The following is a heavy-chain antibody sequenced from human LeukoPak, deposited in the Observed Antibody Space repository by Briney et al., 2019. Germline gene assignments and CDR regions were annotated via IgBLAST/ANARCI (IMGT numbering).Heavy chain of an antibody. J-gene: IGHJ4*02. D-gene: IGHD2-2*02. V-gene: IGHV1-2*02. CDR1: GYTFTDYY. CDR3: ARVRCSSTSCYTGGDY. CDR2: IDPESGGT. Sequence: ASVKVSCKASGYTFTDYYIHWVRQAPGQGLEWMGWIDPESGGTNYAQKFQGRVTMTRATSISTAYMEMSSLRSDDTAVYYCARVRCSSTSCYTGGDYWGQGTLVTVSS.